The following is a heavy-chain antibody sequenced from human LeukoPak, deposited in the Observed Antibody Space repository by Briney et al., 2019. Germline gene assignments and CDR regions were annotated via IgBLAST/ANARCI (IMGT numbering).Heavy chain of an antibody. D-gene: IGHD4-23*01. CDR1: GYIFTDYY. Sequence: GASVKVSCKTSGYIFTDYYVHWVRQAPGQGLELLGCIQCNSGGTAYAQKFQDRVTIIRDTSITTAYMELSSLKSDDTAVYYCVREKYGGTFDFWGQGTIVTISS. CDR3: VREKYGGTFDF. V-gene: IGHV1-2*02. CDR2: IQCNSGGT. J-gene: IGHJ3*01.